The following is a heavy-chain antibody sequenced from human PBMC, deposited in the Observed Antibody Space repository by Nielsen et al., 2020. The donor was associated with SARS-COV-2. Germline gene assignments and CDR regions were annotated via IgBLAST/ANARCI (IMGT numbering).Heavy chain of an antibody. CDR2: ISSSSSYI. CDR3: ARVGIAVAAPAFDI. Sequence: GGSLRLSCAASGFTFSSYSMNWVRQAPGKGLEWVSSISSSSSYIYYADSVKGRFTISRDNAKNSLYLQMNSLRAEDTAVYYCARVGIAVAAPAFDIWGQGTMVTVSS. J-gene: IGHJ3*02. CDR1: GFTFSSYS. V-gene: IGHV3-21*01. D-gene: IGHD6-19*01.